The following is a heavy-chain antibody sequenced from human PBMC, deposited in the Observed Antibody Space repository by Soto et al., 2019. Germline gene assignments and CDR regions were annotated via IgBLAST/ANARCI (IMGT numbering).Heavy chain of an antibody. D-gene: IGHD6-13*01. CDR1: GFTFSSYG. CDR2: IWYDGSNK. V-gene: IGHV3-33*01. CDR3: ARDGLRSRSAPAGYFQH. Sequence: GGSLRLSCAASGFTFSSYGMHWVRQAPGKGLEWVAVIWYDGSNKYYADSVKGRFTISRDNSKNTLYLQMNSLRAEDTAVYYCARDGLRSRSAPAGYFQHWGQGTLVTVSS. J-gene: IGHJ1*01.